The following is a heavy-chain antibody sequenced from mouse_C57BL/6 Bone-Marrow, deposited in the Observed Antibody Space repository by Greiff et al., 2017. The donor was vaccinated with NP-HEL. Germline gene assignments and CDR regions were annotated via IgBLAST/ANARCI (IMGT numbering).Heavy chain of an antibody. CDR2: IYPGSGST. V-gene: IGHV1-55*01. J-gene: IGHJ1*03. D-gene: IGHD1-2*01. CDR3: ARRGLRPGYWYFDV. CDR1: GYTFTSYW. Sequence: VQGVESGAELVKPGASVKMSCKASGYTFTSYWITWVKQRPGQGLEWIGDIYPGSGSTNYNEKFKSKATLTVDTSSSTAYMQLSSLTSEDSAVYYCARRGLRPGYWYFDVWGTGTTVTVSS.